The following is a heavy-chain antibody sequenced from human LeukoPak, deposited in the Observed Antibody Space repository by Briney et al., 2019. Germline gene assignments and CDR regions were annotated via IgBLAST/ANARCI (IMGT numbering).Heavy chain of an antibody. J-gene: IGHJ4*02. CDR1: GGSISSGGYY. Sequence: SQTLSLTCTVSGGSISSGGYYWSWIRQHPGKGLEWIGYIYYSGSTYYNPSLKSRVTISVDTSKNQFSLKLSSATAADTAVYYCARETRRMDPYYFDYWGQGTLVTVSS. CDR2: IYYSGST. CDR3: ARETRRMDPYYFDY. D-gene: IGHD2-8*01. V-gene: IGHV4-31*03.